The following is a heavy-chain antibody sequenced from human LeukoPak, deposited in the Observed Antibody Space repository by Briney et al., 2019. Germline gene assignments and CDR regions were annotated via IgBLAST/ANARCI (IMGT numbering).Heavy chain of an antibody. J-gene: IGHJ4*02. D-gene: IGHD5-24*01. CDR1: GFTFSSYA. CDR3: ARGPGVATIFTDY. CDR2: ISSSSSTI. Sequence: PGGSLRLSCAASGFTFSSYAMSWVRQAPGKGLEWVSYISSSSSTIYYADSVKGRFTISRDNAKNSLYLQMNSLRAEDTAVYYCARGPGVATIFTDYWGQGTLVTVSS. V-gene: IGHV3-48*01.